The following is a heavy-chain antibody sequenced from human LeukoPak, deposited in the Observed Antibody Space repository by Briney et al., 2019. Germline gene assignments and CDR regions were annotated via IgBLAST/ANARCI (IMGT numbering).Heavy chain of an antibody. CDR1: GYTFTSCG. Sequence: ASVTVSCKASGYTFTSCGISWVRQAPGQGLEWMGWISAYNGNTNYAQKLQGRVTMTTDTSTSTAYMELRSMRSDDTAVYYCARAGPQTPDFDWLLNWGQGTLVTASS. CDR3: ARAGPQTPDFDWLLN. V-gene: IGHV1-18*01. D-gene: IGHD3-9*01. CDR2: ISAYNGNT. J-gene: IGHJ4*02.